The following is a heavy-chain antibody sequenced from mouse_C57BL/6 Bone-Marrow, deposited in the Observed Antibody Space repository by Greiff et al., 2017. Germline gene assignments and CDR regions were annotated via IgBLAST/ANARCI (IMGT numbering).Heavy chain of an antibody. V-gene: IGHV1-42*01. D-gene: IGHD2-3*01. CDR3: AREGVGWLLPLLVIDV. CDR2: INPSTGGT. Sequence: EVQLQQSGPELVKPGASVKISCKASGYSFTGYYMNWVKQSPEKSLEWIGEINPSTGGTTYNQKFKAKATLTVDKSSSTAYMQLKSLTSEDYEVYYCAREGVGWLLPLLVIDVWGTGTAVTVSS. J-gene: IGHJ1*03. CDR1: GYSFTGYY.